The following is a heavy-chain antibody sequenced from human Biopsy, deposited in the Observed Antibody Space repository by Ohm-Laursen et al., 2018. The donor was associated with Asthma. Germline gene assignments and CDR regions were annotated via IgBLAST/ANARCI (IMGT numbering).Heavy chain of an antibody. V-gene: IGHV3-30-3*01. CDR1: GFSFSSYA. J-gene: IGHJ3*01. CDR2: ISYDGSNK. D-gene: IGHD3-22*01. CDR3: VKDTVEDRGGYYTFDV. Sequence: SLRLSCSASGFSFSSYAMHWVRQAPGKGLEWVAVISYDGSNKYYADSVKGRFTISRDNSKNTLYLQMRSLRADDTAVYYCVKDTVEDRGGYYTFDVWGQGTKVTVSS.